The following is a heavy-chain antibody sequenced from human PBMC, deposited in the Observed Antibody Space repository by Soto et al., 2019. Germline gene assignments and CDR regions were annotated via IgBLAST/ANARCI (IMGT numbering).Heavy chain of an antibody. CDR2: ISPSGTT. Sequence: SETLSLTCSLYSGSLSCYYWSWIRQPPGKGLEWIGEISPSGTTNYSPSLKSRVSISVDTSKNQFSLNLTSLTAADTAVYYCARAPKVSGSAQTRPDFWGQGSLGTSPQ. V-gene: IGHV4-34*01. D-gene: IGHD6-6*01. CDR3: ARAPKVSGSAQTRPDF. J-gene: IGHJ4*02. CDR1: SGSLSCYY.